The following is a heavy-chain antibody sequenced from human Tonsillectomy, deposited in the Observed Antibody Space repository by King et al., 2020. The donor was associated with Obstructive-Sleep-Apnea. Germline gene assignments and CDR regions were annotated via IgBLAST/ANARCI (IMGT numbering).Heavy chain of an antibody. Sequence: QLVESGGGVVQPGRSLRLSCEASGFTLRSYAMHWVRQAPGKGLEWVAVISYDGSKKYYADSVKGRFTISRDNSRNTLFLQMNSLRAEDTAVYYCAREKSSSTWHDYFYYGMDVWGQGTSVTVSS. D-gene: IGHD6-13*01. CDR1: GFTLRSYA. V-gene: IGHV3-30*04. J-gene: IGHJ6*02. CDR2: ISYDGSKK. CDR3: AREKSSSTWHDYFYYGMDV.